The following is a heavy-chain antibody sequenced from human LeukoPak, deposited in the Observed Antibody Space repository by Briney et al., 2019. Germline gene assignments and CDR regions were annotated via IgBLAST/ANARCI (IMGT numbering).Heavy chain of an antibody. Sequence: SETLSLTCTVSGGSTSSYYWSWIRQPPGKGLEWIGYIYYSGSTNYNPSLKSRVTISVDTSKNQFSLKLSSVTAADTAVYYCATTSTAVAGIVAFDIWGQGTMVTVSS. V-gene: IGHV4-59*08. D-gene: IGHD6-19*01. J-gene: IGHJ3*02. CDR3: ATTSTAVAGIVAFDI. CDR1: GGSTSSYY. CDR2: IYYSGST.